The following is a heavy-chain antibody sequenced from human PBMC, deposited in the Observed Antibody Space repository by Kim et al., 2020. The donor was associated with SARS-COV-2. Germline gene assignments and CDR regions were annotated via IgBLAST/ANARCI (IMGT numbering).Heavy chain of an antibody. D-gene: IGHD7-27*01. CDR2: ISPSGGRT. Sequence: GGSLRLSCAASGFTFSSNGINWVRQGKGLEWVSGISPSGGRTYYADSVKGRFTISRDNSKDTVYLQMNSLRAEDTAIYYFARDLAWGYFEHWGQGTLVT. V-gene: IGHV3-23*01. CDR3: ARDLAWGYFEH. J-gene: IGHJ4*02. CDR1: GFTFSSNG.